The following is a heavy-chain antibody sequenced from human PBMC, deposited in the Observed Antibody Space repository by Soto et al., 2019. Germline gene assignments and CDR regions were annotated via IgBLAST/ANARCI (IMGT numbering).Heavy chain of an antibody. CDR1: GGTFSSYT. CDR2: IIPILGIA. Sequence: VKVSCKASGGTFSSYTISWVRQAPGQGLEWMGRIIPILGIANYAQKFQGRVTITADKSTSTAYMELSSLRSEDTAVYYCARKQTYYDILTGYYYYYGMDVWGQGTTVTVSS. V-gene: IGHV1-69*02. J-gene: IGHJ6*02. D-gene: IGHD3-9*01. CDR3: ARKQTYYDILTGYYYYYGMDV.